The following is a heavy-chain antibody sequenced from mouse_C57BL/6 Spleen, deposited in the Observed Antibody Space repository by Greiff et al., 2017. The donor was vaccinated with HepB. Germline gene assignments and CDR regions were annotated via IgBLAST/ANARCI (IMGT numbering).Heavy chain of an antibody. D-gene: IGHD4-1*01. CDR3: ARHDAGTDYFDY. V-gene: IGHV5-6*01. CDR2: ISSGGSYT. Sequence: EVMLVESGGDLVKPGGSLKLSCAASGFTFSSYGMSWVRQTPDKRLEWVATISSGGSYTYYPASVKGRFTISRDNAKNTLYLQMSSLKSEDTAMYYCARHDAGTDYFDYWGQGTTLTVSS. CDR1: GFTFSSYG. J-gene: IGHJ2*01.